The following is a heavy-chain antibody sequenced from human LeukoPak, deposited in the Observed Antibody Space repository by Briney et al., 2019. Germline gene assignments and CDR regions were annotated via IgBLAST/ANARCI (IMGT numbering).Heavy chain of an antibody. CDR2: ISGSGDTT. CDR1: GLTFYSYG. CDR3: ARAVVTTITYYYDSSGYYLDY. J-gene: IGHJ4*02. D-gene: IGHD3-22*01. Sequence: GGSLRLSCAASGLTFYSYGMSWVRQAPGKGLEWVSGISGSGDTTYYADSVKGRFTISRDNSKNTLYLQMNSLTAEDTAVYYCARAVVTTITYYYDSSGYYLDYWGQGTLVTVSS. V-gene: IGHV3-23*01.